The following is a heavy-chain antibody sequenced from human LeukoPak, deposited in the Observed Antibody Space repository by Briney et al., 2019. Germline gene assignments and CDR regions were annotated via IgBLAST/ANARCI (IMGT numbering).Heavy chain of an antibody. D-gene: IGHD3-10*01. CDR2: ISRNGSST. CDR1: GFTFSSYG. Sequence: GGSLRLSCAASGFTFSSYGLHWVRQAPGKGLEYVSAISRNGSSTNYANSVKGRFTVSRDNAKNTLYLQMGSLRAEDTAVYYCARGGVRGILLPVDYWGQGTLVTVSS. V-gene: IGHV3-64*01. CDR3: ARGGVRGILLPVDY. J-gene: IGHJ4*02.